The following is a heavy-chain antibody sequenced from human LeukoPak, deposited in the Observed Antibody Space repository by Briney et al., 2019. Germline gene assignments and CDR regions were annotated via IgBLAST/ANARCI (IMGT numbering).Heavy chain of an antibody. J-gene: IGHJ4*02. CDR2: ISSSGSTI. CDR3: AREGCSGGSCYSFPIDY. V-gene: IGHV3-48*04. D-gene: IGHD2-15*01. Sequence: GGSLRLSCAASGFTFSSYGMHWVRQAPGKGLEWVSYISSSGSTIYYADSVKGRFTISRDNAKNSLYLQMNSLRAEDTAVYYCAREGCSGGSCYSFPIDYWGQGTLVTVSS. CDR1: GFTFSSYG.